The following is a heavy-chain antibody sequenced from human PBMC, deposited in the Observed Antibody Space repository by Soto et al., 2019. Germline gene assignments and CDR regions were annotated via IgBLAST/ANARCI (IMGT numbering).Heavy chain of an antibody. D-gene: IGHD6-6*01. V-gene: IGHV1-69*01. CDR2: IIPIFGTA. CDR3: AIEYSSSPPYYPIGY. CDR1: GGTFSRYS. J-gene: IGHJ4*02. Sequence: QVQLVQSGAEVKKPGSSVKVSCKASGGTFSRYSISWVRQAPGQGLEWMGGIIPIFGTANYAQKFKGRVTITAVESTSTAYMELISLKSEDTDVYYCAIEYSSSPPYYPIGYWGQGTLVTVSS.